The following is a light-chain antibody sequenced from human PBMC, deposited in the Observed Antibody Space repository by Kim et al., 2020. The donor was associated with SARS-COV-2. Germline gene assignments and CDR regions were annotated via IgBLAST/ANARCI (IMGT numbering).Light chain of an antibody. CDR2: AAS. Sequence: DIQMTQSPSSLSASVGDRVTIACRASQSVHTCLNWYQQKPGKAPKLLIYAASSLHSGVPSRFSGGGSGTDFTLTISSLQPDDFATYYCQQSYRASYTFGQGTKLEI. V-gene: IGKV1-39*01. CDR1: QSVHTC. J-gene: IGKJ2*01. CDR3: QQSYRASYT.